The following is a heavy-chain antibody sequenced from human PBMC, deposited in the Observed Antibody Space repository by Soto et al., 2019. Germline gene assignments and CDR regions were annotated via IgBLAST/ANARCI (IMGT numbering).Heavy chain of an antibody. CDR3: ARYSNYGEYYFDY. V-gene: IGHV3-53*02. D-gene: IGHD3-10*01. Sequence: EVQQVETGGGLIQPGGSLRLSCAASGFTVSSNYMSWVRQAPGKGLEWVSVIYSGGSTYYADSVKGRFTSSRDNSNNTLYLQMNSLRAEDTAVYYCARYSNYGEYYFDYWGQGTLVTVSS. CDR2: IYSGGST. J-gene: IGHJ4*02. CDR1: GFTVSSNY.